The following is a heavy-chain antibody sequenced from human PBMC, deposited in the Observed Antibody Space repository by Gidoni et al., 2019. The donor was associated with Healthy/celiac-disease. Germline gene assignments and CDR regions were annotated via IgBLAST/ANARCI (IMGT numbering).Heavy chain of an antibody. CDR3: AKIPSSGYYYGGGY. J-gene: IGHJ4*02. Sequence: EVQLLESGGGLVQPGGSLRLSCAASGFTFSSYAMSWVRQAPGKGLGWVSAISGSGGSTYYADSVKGRFTISRDNSKNTLYLQMNSLRAEDTAVYYCAKIPSSGYYYGGGYWGQGTLVTVSS. D-gene: IGHD3-22*01. CDR2: ISGSGGST. V-gene: IGHV3-23*01. CDR1: GFTFSSYA.